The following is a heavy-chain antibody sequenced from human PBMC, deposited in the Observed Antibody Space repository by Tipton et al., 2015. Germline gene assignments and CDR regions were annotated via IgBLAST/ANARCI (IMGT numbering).Heavy chain of an antibody. D-gene: IGHD4-17*01. Sequence: TLSLTCTVSGGSVSSSSSYWGWIRQPPGMGLEWIGTIYHSGTTHYNPSLKSRVTISVDTPKNQFSLNLSSVTAADTAVYYCARQEVRSTTRDAFDIWGQGTMVTVSS. CDR3: ARQEVRSTTRDAFDI. J-gene: IGHJ3*02. CDR2: IYHSGTT. V-gene: IGHV4-39*01. CDR1: GGSVSSSSSY.